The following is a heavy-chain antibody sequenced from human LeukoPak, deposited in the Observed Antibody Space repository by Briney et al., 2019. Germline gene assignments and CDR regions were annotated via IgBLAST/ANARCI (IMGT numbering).Heavy chain of an antibody. CDR3: ARFEQQLVHLDY. CDR1: GGSVSSTSYY. J-gene: IGHJ4*02. CDR2: IYYSGST. V-gene: IGHV4-39*01. D-gene: IGHD6-13*01. Sequence: SETLSLTCTVSGGSVSSTSYYWGWVRQPPGKGLEWIGSIYYSGSTYYSPSLKSRVTISVDTSKNQFSLKLSSVTAADTAVYYCARFEQQLVHLDYWGQGTLVTVSS.